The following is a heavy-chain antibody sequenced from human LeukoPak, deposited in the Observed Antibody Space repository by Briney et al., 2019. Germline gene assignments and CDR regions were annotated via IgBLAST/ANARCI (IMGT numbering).Heavy chain of an antibody. V-gene: IGHV3-23*01. D-gene: IGHD3-10*01. CDR2: VSGGTT. Sequence: GGSLRLSCAASGFTISSYGMSWVRQAPGKGLEWVSSVSGGTTYYADSVKGRSTISRDNSKNTVSLQMNSLRAEDTAVYYCAKSVYGSGNYWGQGTLVTVSS. CDR1: GFTISSYG. J-gene: IGHJ4*02. CDR3: AKSVYGSGNY.